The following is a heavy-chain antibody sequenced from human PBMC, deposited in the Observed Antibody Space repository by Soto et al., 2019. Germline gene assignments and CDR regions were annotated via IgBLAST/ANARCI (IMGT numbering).Heavy chain of an antibody. CDR2: VNHGGST. J-gene: IGHJ4*02. Sequence: ETLSLTCAVSGGSFSGFFWGWIRQPPGKGLEWIGEVNHGGSTNYNPSLKSRVTISSDTSKNHFSLTLRSVTAADTAVYYCARAAVAAGGPFDKWGQGALVTVSS. CDR1: GGSFSGFF. V-gene: IGHV4-34*01. CDR3: ARAAVAAGGPFDK. D-gene: IGHD2-15*01.